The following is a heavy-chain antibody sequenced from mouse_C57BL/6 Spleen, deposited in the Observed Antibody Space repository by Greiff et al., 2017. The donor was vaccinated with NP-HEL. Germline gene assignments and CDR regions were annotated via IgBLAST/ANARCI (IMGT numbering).Heavy chain of an antibody. CDR3: AIDGYYKAMDY. Sequence: DVQLQESGPGLVKPSQSLSLTCSVTGYSITSGYYWNWIRQFPGNKLEWMGYISYDGSNNYNPSLKNRISITRDTSKNQFFLKLNSVTTEDTATYYCAIDGYYKAMDYWGQGTSVTVSS. CDR2: ISYDGSN. V-gene: IGHV3-6*01. CDR1: GYSITSGYY. D-gene: IGHD2-3*01. J-gene: IGHJ4*01.